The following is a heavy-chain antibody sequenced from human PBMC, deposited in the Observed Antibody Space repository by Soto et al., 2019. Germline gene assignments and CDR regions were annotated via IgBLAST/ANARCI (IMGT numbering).Heavy chain of an antibody. CDR3: AREKEMTTVTTGHYFDY. J-gene: IGHJ4*02. V-gene: IGHV1-69*13. Sequence: SVKVSCKASGGTFSSYAISWVRQAPGQGLEWMGGIIPIFGTANYAQKFQGRVTITADESMSTAYMELSSLRAEDTAVYYCAREKEMTTVTTGHYFDYWGQGTLVTVSS. D-gene: IGHD4-17*01. CDR2: IIPIFGTA. CDR1: GGTFSSYA.